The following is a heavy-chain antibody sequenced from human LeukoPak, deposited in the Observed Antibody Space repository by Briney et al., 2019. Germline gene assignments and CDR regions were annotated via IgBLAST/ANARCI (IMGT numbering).Heavy chain of an antibody. Sequence: ASVKVSCKAFGYTFTSNYMHWVRQAPGQGPEWMGVISPSGGSTTYAQKFQGRVTLTRDMSISTAYMELSRLRSDDTAVYYCARDFDYDILTGSSDYWGQGTLVTVSS. CDR1: GYTFTSNY. D-gene: IGHD3-9*01. CDR3: ARDFDYDILTGSSDY. J-gene: IGHJ4*02. CDR2: ISPSGGST. V-gene: IGHV1-46*01.